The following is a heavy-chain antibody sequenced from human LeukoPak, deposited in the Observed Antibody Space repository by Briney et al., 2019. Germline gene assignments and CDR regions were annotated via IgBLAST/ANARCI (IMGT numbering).Heavy chain of an antibody. CDR1: GFTFSSYA. Sequence: PGGSLRLSCAASGFTFSSYAMSWVRQAPGKGLEWVSAISGSGGSTYYADSVKGRFTISRDNSKNTLYLQMNSLRAEDTAVYYCAKSSKKPPKDIVVVPAAIGGLDYWGQGTLVTVSS. D-gene: IGHD2-2*02. CDR3: AKSSKKPPKDIVVVPAAIGGLDY. CDR2: ISGSGGST. J-gene: IGHJ4*02. V-gene: IGHV3-23*01.